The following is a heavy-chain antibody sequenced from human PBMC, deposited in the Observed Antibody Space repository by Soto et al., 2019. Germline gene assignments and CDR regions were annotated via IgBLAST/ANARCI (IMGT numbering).Heavy chain of an antibody. Sequence: GASVKVSCKASGYTFTGYYMHWVRQAPGQGLEWMGWINPNSGGTNYAQKFQGRVTMTRDTSISTAYMELSRLRSDDTAVYYCVKDGSSGWPYYYGMDVWGQGTTVTVSS. CDR2: INPNSGGT. CDR3: VKDGSSGWPYYYGMDV. CDR1: GYTFTGYY. D-gene: IGHD6-19*01. J-gene: IGHJ6*02. V-gene: IGHV1-2*02.